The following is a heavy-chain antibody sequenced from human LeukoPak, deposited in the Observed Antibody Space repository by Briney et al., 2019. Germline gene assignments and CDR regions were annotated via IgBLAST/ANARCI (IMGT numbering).Heavy chain of an antibody. Sequence: GRSLRLSCAVSGFTVDDYAMHWVRQAPGKGLEWVSGISWNSGSIGYADSVKGRFTISRDNAKNSLYLQMNSLRAEDTALYYCAKGDYDSSGYYGGLEYWGQGTLVTVSS. CDR1: GFTVDDYA. V-gene: IGHV3-9*01. D-gene: IGHD3-22*01. CDR3: AKGDYDSSGYYGGLEY. CDR2: ISWNSGSI. J-gene: IGHJ4*02.